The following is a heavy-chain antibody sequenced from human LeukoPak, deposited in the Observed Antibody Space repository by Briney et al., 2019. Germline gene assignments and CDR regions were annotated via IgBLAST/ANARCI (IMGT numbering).Heavy chain of an antibody. CDR3: ARDGSLNGKFDY. J-gene: IGHJ4*02. V-gene: IGHV1-69*05. D-gene: IGHD1-26*01. CDR1: GGTFSSYA. Sequence: SVKVSCKASGGTFSSYAISWVRQAPGQGLEWMGGIIPIFGTANYAQKFQGRVTITTDESTSTAYMELSSLRSEDTAVCYCARDGSLNGKFDYWGQGTLVTVSS. CDR2: IIPIFGTA.